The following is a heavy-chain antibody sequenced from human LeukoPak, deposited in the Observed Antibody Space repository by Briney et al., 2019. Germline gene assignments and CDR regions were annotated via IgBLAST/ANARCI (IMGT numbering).Heavy chain of an antibody. CDR1: GFTFSTYW. V-gene: IGHV3-74*01. CDR2: IRNDGTTT. D-gene: IGHD1-14*01. J-gene: IGHJ2*01. Sequence: GGSLRLSCAASGFTFSTYWMHWVRQTPGKGLVWVSGIRNDGTTTNYADSVKGRFTISRDNAKNTLYLQMNSLRAEDTAVYYCVRLYKIEGADLWGRGTLVTVSS. CDR3: VRLYKIEGADL.